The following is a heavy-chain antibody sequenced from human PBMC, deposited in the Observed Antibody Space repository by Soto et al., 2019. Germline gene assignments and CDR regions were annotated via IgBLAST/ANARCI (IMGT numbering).Heavy chain of an antibody. J-gene: IGHJ3*02. D-gene: IGHD1-26*01. V-gene: IGHV1-3*01. CDR3: ASGNSGAFEN. CDR1: GYTFTTYS. Sequence: QVQLVQSGAEVKKPGASVKVSCKASGYTFTTYSMHWVRQAPGQRLEWMGWMNPLNGDTKYSQRFQGRLTIIRDTSASTAYMELSSLRSEDTAIYYCASGNSGAFENWGQGTMVTVSS. CDR2: MNPLNGDT.